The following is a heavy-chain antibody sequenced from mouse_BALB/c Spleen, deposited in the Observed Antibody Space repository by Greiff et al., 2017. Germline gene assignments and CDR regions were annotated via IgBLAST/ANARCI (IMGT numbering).Heavy chain of an antibody. CDR3: ARDFPYGTFAY. D-gene: IGHD2-10*02. J-gene: IGHJ3*01. Sequence: EVKVVESGGGLVQPGGSLRLSCATSGFTFSDFYMEWVRQPPGKRLEWIAASRNKANDYTTEYSASVKGRFIVSRDTSQSILYLQMNALRAEDTAIYYCARDFPYGTFAYWGQGTLVTVSA. V-gene: IGHV7-1*02. CDR1: GFTFSDFY. CDR2: SRNKANDYTT.